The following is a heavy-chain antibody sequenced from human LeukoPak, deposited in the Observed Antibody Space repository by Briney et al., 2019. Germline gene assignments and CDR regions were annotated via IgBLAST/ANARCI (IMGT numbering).Heavy chain of an antibody. CDR2: IYYSGST. D-gene: IGHD3-10*01. V-gene: IGHV4-59*01. J-gene: IGHJ4*02. CDR1: GGSISSYY. Sequence: SETLSLTRTVSGGSISSYYWSWIRQPPGKGLEWIGYIYYSGSTNYNPSLKSRVTISVDTSRNQFSLKLSSVTAADTAVYYCARIDLWFGELFYFDYWGQGTLVTVSS. CDR3: ARIDLWFGELFYFDY.